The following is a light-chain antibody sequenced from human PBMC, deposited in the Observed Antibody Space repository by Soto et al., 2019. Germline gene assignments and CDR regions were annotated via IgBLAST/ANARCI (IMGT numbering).Light chain of an antibody. J-gene: IGKJ2*01. CDR2: AAS. CDR1: QSISRW. Sequence: DIQMTQSPSILSASVGDRVTITCRASQSISRWLAWYQQKPGKAPKLLIYAASSLQSGVPSRFSGSGSGTHFTLTITSLQPEDSATYHCQQRYKTSLSSFGQGTKVDIK. V-gene: IGKV1-5*01. CDR3: QQRYKTSLSS.